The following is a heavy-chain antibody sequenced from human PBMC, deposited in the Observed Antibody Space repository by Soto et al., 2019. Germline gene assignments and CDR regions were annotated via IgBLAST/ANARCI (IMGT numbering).Heavy chain of an antibody. D-gene: IGHD6-19*01. CDR1: CYTFTSYG. Sequence: ASVKVSCKSSCYTFTSYGISWLRQAPGQGLEWMGWISAYNGNTNYAQKLQGRVTMTTDTSTSTAYMELRSLRSDDTAVYYCATSVAGAFDIWGQGTMVTVSS. CDR3: ATSVAGAFDI. V-gene: IGHV1-18*01. J-gene: IGHJ3*02. CDR2: ISAYNGNT.